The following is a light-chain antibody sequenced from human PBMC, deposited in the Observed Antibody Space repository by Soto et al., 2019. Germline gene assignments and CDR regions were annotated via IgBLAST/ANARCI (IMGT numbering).Light chain of an antibody. CDR2: GAS. V-gene: IGKV3-15*01. CDR3: QQYNNWPPLT. J-gene: IGKJ4*01. CDR1: QSIGTN. Sequence: EIVMTQSPATLSVSPGDRATFSCRASQSIGTNLAWYQQKPGQAPRLLIYGASTRATGVPARFSGSGSGTEFTLTITSLQSEDSAVYYCQQYNNWPPLTFGGGTKVEIK.